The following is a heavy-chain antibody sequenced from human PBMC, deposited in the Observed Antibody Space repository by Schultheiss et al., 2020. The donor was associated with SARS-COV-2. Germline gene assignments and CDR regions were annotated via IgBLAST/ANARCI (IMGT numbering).Heavy chain of an antibody. CDR2: IYHSGST. CDR1: GGSISSGGYY. V-gene: IGHV4-39*07. D-gene: IGHD6-13*01. Sequence: SETLSLTCTVSGGSISSGGYYWSWIRQHPGKGLEWIGSIYHSGSTYYNPSLKSRVTISVDTSKNQFSLKLSSVTAADTAVYYCANGLAAGGHYYYDLMDVWGHGTTVTVSS. J-gene: IGHJ6*02. CDR3: ANGLAAGGHYYYDLMDV.